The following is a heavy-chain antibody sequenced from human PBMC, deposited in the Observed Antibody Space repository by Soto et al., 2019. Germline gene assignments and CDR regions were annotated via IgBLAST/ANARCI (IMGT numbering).Heavy chain of an antibody. Sequence: ASVKVSCKASGYTFTSYYMHWVRQAPGQGLEWMGIINPSGGSTSYAQKFQGRVTMTRDTSTSTVYMELSSLRSEDTAVYYCARGYSSGWYSNPTSNXFDPWGQGTLVTVSS. D-gene: IGHD6-13*01. J-gene: IGHJ5*02. CDR3: ARGYSSGWYSNPTSNXFDP. CDR1: GYTFTSYY. V-gene: IGHV1-46*03. CDR2: INPSGGST.